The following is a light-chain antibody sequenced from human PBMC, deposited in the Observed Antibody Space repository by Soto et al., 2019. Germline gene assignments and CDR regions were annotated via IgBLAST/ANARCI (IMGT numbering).Light chain of an antibody. Sequence: ENVFTQSPGTPFLSPGEKATLSCRASQTVSSYLTWYQQRPGQAPRLLIYGASKRATGIPDRFSGSGSGTDFTLTISRLEPEDFALYYCQQYGTSPITFGQGTRLEIK. CDR3: QQYGTSPIT. V-gene: IGKV3-20*01. CDR1: QTVSSY. CDR2: GAS. J-gene: IGKJ5*01.